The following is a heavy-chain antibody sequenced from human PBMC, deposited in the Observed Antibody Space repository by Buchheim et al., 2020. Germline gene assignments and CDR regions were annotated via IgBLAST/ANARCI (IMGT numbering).Heavy chain of an antibody. D-gene: IGHD2-2*01. CDR2: IYHSGST. J-gene: IGHJ5*02. CDR3: ARGPLVVPAASSGFDP. V-gene: IGHV4-59*12. Sequence: QVQLQESGPGLVKPSETLSLTCTVSGGSISSYYWSWIRQPPGKGLEWIGYIYHSGSTYYNPSLKSRVTISVDRSKNQFSLKLSSVTAADTAVYYCARGPLVVPAASSGFDPWGQGTL. CDR1: GGSISSYY.